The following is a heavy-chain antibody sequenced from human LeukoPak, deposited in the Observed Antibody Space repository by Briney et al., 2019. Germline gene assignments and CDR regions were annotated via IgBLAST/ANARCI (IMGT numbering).Heavy chain of an antibody. J-gene: IGHJ2*01. Sequence: GGSLRLSCAVSGFTFSNYAMTWVRQGPGKGLEWVSVISGGGGGTYYAGSVKGRFTISRGNSENTLYLQMHSLRAEDTAVYYCAKTDRFPGSRGTESYWYFDLWGRGTLVTVSS. CDR2: ISGGGGGT. V-gene: IGHV3-23*01. CDR3: AKTDRFPGSRGTESYWYFDL. CDR1: GFTFSNYA. D-gene: IGHD1-14*01.